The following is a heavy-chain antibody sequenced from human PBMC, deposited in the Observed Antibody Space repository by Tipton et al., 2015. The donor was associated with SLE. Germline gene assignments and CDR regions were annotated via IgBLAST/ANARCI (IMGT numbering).Heavy chain of an antibody. CDR3: ARDNADY. CDR2: INPSGAST. J-gene: IGHJ4*02. Sequence: QLVQSGAEVKKPGASVKVSCKASGFTFSNYYMHWVRQAPGQGLEWMGVINPSGASTTYAQKLQGRATMTRDTSTSTLYMELSSLTSEDTAFYYCARDNADYWGQGTLVTV. V-gene: IGHV1-46*01. CDR1: GFTFSNYY.